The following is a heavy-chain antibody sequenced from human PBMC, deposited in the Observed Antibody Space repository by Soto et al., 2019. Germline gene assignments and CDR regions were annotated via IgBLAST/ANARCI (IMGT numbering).Heavy chain of an antibody. V-gene: IGHV1-18*01. J-gene: IGHJ3*02. CDR2: ISVYNGNT. D-gene: IGHD6-19*01. CDR1: GYTFTSYG. Sequence: ASVKVSCKASGYTFTSYGISWVRQAPGQGLEWMGWISVYNGNTNYAQKLQGRVTMTTDTSTSTAYMELRSLRSDDTAVYYCARDHRIAVAGTDAFDIWGQGTMVTVSS. CDR3: ARDHRIAVAGTDAFDI.